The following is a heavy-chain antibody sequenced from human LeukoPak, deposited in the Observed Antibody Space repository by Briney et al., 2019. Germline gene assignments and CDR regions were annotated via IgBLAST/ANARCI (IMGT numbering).Heavy chain of an antibody. D-gene: IGHD6-19*01. J-gene: IGHJ4*02. CDR2: ISSSHSYI. Sequence: PGGSLRLSCAASGFTISSYSMNWVRQAPGKGLEWVSSISSSHSYIYYADSVKGRFTISRDNAKNSLYLQMNSLRAEDTAVYYCARVPVAGTGVDYWGQGTLVTVSS. CDR1: GFTISSYS. V-gene: IGHV3-21*01. CDR3: ARVPVAGTGVDY.